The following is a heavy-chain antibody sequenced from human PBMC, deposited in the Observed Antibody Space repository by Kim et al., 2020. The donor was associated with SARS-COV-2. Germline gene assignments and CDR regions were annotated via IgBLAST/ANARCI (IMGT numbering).Heavy chain of an antibody. D-gene: IGHD6-19*01. CDR1: GFTFSSYS. Sequence: GGSLRLSCAASGFTFSSYSMNWVRQAPGKGLEWVSYISSSSSTIYYADSVKGRFTISRDNAKNSLYLQMNSLRDEDTAVYYCASKLDSSGWSYYYYGMDVWGQGTTVTVSS. V-gene: IGHV3-48*02. CDR2: ISSSSSTI. J-gene: IGHJ6*02. CDR3: ASKLDSSGWSYYYYGMDV.